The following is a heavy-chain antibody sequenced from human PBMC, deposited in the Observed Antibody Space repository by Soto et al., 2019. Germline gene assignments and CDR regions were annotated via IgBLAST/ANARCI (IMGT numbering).Heavy chain of an antibody. CDR2: ISSSSSYI. CDR3: ARDWGYSSSSFDY. Sequence: GGSLRLSCADSGLSFSSYSMNWVRQAPGKGLEWVSSISSSSSYIYYADSVKGRFTISRDNAKNSLYLQMNSLRAEDTAVYYCARDWGYSSSSFDYWGQGTLVTVSS. J-gene: IGHJ4*02. D-gene: IGHD6-6*01. CDR1: GLSFSSYS. V-gene: IGHV3-21*01.